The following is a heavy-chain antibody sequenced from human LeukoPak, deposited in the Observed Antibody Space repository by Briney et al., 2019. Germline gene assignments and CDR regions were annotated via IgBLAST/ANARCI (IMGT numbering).Heavy chain of an antibody. D-gene: IGHD4-17*01. J-gene: IGHJ4*02. CDR2: INHSGST. V-gene: IGHV4-34*01. CDR1: GGSFSGYY. Sequence: SETLSLTCAVYGGSFSGYYWSWIRQPPGKGLEWIGEINHSGSTNYNPSLKSRVTISVDTSKNQFSLKLNSVTAADTAVYYCARQMNTVTADYWGQGTLVTVS. CDR3: ARQMNTVTADY.